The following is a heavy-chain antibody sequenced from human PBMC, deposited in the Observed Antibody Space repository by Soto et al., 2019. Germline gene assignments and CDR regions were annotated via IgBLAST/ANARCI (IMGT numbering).Heavy chain of an antibody. CDR3: AGGYSYGYDY. CDR1: GGSISSYY. J-gene: IGHJ4*02. V-gene: IGHV4-59*01. CDR2: IYYSGST. D-gene: IGHD5-18*01. Sequence: SETLSLTCTVSGGSISSYYWSRIRQPPGKGLEWIGYIYYSGSTNYNPSLKSRVTISVDTSKNQFSLKLSSVTAADTAVHYCAGGYSYGYDYWGQGTLVTVSS.